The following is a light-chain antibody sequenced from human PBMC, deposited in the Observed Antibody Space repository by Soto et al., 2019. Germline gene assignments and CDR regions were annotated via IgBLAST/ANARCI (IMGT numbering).Light chain of an antibody. CDR1: QSISTW. CDR2: KAS. Sequence: DIQMTQSPSTLSASVGDRVTITCRASQSISTWLAWYHQKPGKAPKLLIYKASSLESGVPSRFSGSGSGTEFTFTISSLQPDDFASYYCQQYNSYPLTFGGGTKVDIK. CDR3: QQYNSYPLT. J-gene: IGKJ4*01. V-gene: IGKV1-5*03.